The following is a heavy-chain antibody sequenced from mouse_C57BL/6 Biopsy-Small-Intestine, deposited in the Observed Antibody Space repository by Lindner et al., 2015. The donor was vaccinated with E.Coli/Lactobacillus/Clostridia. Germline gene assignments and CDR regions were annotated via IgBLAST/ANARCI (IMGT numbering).Heavy chain of an antibody. V-gene: IGHV1-47*01. Sequence: VQLQESGAELVKPGASVKMSCKASGYTFTTYPIEWMKQNHGKSLEWIGSFHPYNDDTKYNEKFKDKATLTVEISSSMVYLELSRLTSDDSAVYYCARGSNYDGAWFANWGQGTLVTVSA. J-gene: IGHJ3*01. CDR2: FHPYNDDT. CDR3: ARGSNYDGAWFAN. D-gene: IGHD2-5*01. CDR1: GYTFTTYP.